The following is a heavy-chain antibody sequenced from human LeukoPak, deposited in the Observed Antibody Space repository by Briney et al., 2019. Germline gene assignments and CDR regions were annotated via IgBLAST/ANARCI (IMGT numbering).Heavy chain of an antibody. Sequence: GSLRLSCAASGFTFNTYSMNWVRQAPGKGLEWVSSISSTSTYIYYADSVKGRFTISRDNAKNSLFLHMNSLRPEDTALYYCATTNDIGNYYFDFWGQGTLVTVSS. D-gene: IGHD4-23*01. J-gene: IGHJ4*02. CDR3: ATTNDIGNYYFDF. CDR1: GFTFNTYS. CDR2: ISSTSTYI. V-gene: IGHV3-21*01.